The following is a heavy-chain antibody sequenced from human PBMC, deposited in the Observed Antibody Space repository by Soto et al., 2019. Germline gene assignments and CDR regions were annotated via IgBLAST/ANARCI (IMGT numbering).Heavy chain of an antibody. J-gene: IGHJ4*02. CDR2: IYYSGST. Sequence: SETLSLTCTVSGGSISSYYWSWIRQPPGKGLEWIGYIYYSGSTNYTPSLKSRVTISVDTSKNQFSLKLSSVTAADTAVYYCASLPATSDFDYWGQGTLVTV. CDR3: ASLPATSDFDY. CDR1: GGSISSYY. D-gene: IGHD2-2*01. V-gene: IGHV4-59*12.